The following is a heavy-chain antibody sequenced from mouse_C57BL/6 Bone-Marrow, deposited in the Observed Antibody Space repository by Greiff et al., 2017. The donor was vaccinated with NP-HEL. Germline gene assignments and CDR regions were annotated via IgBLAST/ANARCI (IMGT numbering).Heavy chain of an antibody. CDR2: ISNGGGST. Sequence: EVKLEESGGGLVQPGGSLKLSCAASGFTFSDYYMYWVRQTPEKRLEWVAYISNGGGSTYYPDTVKGRFTISRDNAKNTLYLQMSRLKSEDTAMFYCASGWLIPYYYAMDYWGKGTSDTVPS. CDR3: ASGWLIPYYYAMDY. J-gene: IGHJ4*01. V-gene: IGHV5-12*01. CDR1: GFTFSDYY. D-gene: IGHD2-3*01.